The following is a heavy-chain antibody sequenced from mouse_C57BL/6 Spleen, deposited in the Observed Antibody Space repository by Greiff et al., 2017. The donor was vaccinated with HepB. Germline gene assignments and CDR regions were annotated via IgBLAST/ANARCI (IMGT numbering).Heavy chain of an antibody. D-gene: IGHD3-2*02. CDR3: ARQLRLRYYYAMDY. V-gene: IGHV1-80*01. CDR2: IYPGDGDT. CDR1: GYAFSSYW. Sequence: VQLQESGAELVKPGASVKISCKASGYAFSSYWMNWVKQRPGKGLEWIGQIYPGDGDTNYNGKFKGKATLTADKSSSTAYMQLSSLTSEDSAVYFCARQLRLRYYYAMDYWGQGTSVTVSS. J-gene: IGHJ4*01.